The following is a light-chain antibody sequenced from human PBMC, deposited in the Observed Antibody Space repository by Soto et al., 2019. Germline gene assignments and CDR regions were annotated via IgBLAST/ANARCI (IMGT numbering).Light chain of an antibody. CDR1: QSVSSN. CDR3: QQYHNWPPRT. CDR2: GAS. Sequence: EIVMTQSPATLSVSPGERVTLSCRASQSVSSNLAWYQQKPGQAPRLLIYGASTRATGITARFSGGGSETEFTLSISRQQSEDFAVYYCQQYHNWPPRTFGEGTKVEIK. J-gene: IGKJ1*01. V-gene: IGKV3-15*01.